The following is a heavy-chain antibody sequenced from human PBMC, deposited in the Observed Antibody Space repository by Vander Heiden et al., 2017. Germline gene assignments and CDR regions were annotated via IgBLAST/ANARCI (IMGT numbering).Heavy chain of an antibody. D-gene: IGHD3-22*01. Sequence: QVQLVESGGGVVQPGRSLRLSCAASGFTFSSYGMHWVRQAPGKGLEWVAVISYDGRNKYYADSVKGRFTISRDNSKNTLYLQMNSLRAEDTAVYYCAKAVYDSSGYIDYWGQGTLVTVSS. CDR2: ISYDGRNK. CDR3: AKAVYDSSGYIDY. V-gene: IGHV3-30*18. J-gene: IGHJ4*02. CDR1: GFTFSSYG.